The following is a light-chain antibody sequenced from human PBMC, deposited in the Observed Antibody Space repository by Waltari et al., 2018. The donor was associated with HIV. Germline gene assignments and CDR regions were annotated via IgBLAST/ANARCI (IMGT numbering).Light chain of an antibody. CDR3: CSYTGSSTRRPYV. CDR2: EGS. CDR1: RSDVGSYNL. Sequence: SALTQPASVSGSPGQSITISCTGTRSDVGSYNLVSWYQQHPGKAPKVMIYEGSKRPSGVSNRFSGSKSGNTASLTISGLQAEDEADYYCCSYTGSSTRRPYVFGTGTKVTVL. J-gene: IGLJ1*01. V-gene: IGLV2-23*01.